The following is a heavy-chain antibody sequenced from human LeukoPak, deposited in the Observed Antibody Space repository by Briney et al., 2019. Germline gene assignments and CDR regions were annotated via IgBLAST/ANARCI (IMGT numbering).Heavy chain of an antibody. CDR2: ISAYNGNT. D-gene: IGHD5-18*01. CDR3: PRAKDSYGYSGFDY. CDR1: GYTFTSYG. Sequence: EASVKVSCKASGYTFTSYGISWVRQAPGQGLEWMGWISAYNGNTNYAQKLQGRVTMTTDTSTSTAYMELRSLRSDDTAVYYCPRAKDSYGYSGFDYWGQGTLVTVSS. V-gene: IGHV1-18*01. J-gene: IGHJ4*02.